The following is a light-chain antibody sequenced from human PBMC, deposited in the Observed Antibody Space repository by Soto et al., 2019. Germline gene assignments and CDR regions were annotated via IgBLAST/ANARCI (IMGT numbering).Light chain of an antibody. CDR1: QSLLHSNGYKY. V-gene: IGKV2-28*01. CDR3: MQALQTPIT. J-gene: IGKJ5*01. Sequence: DIVMTQSPLSLSVTPGEPASISCRSSQSLLHSNGYKYLDWYLQKPGQSPQLLISLGSSRASGVPDRFSAIGSGTYFTLKISRVEAEDVGVYYCMQALQTPITFGQGTRLEIK. CDR2: LGS.